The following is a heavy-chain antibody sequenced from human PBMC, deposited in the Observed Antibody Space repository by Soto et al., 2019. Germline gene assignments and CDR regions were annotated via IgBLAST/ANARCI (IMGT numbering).Heavy chain of an antibody. CDR1: GFTFSSYA. Sequence: EVQLLESGGGLLQPGGSLRLSCAASGFTFSSYAMSWVRQAPGKGLEWVSGISGSGGSTYYADSVKGRFTISRDNAKNSLYLQMNSLRAEDTAVYYCAREDTMIGVIDYWGQGTLVTVSS. CDR2: ISGSGGST. CDR3: AREDTMIGVIDY. D-gene: IGHD3-22*01. V-gene: IGHV3-23*01. J-gene: IGHJ4*02.